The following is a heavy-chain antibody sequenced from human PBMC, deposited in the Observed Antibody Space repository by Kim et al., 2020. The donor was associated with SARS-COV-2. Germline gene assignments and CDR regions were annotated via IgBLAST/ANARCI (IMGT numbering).Heavy chain of an antibody. J-gene: IGHJ4*02. V-gene: IGHV1-18*01. CDR1: GYTFSTYG. D-gene: IGHD1-1*01. Sequence: ASVKVSCKASGYTFSTYGISWLRQAPGQGLQWMGWISPYNGNIHYAQKFQGRVTMTTDTSTSTAYMELRSLRSDDTAVYYCTRESTDSLPLDWVQGTVVT. CDR2: ISPYNGNI. CDR3: TRESTDSLPLD.